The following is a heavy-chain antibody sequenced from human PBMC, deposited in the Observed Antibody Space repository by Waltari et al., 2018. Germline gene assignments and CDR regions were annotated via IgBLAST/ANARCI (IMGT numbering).Heavy chain of an antibody. CDR1: GGSLRDYY. CDR2: IYYTGSP. Sequence: QVQLQESGPGLVKPSETLSLTCTVSGGSLRDYYWSWIRQFPGQGLEWIGYIYYTGSPNYNPSLKSRVTISVDRSRNQFSLKVSSVTAADTAVYYCARGTNPFGYWGQGTLVTVSS. CDR3: ARGTNPFGY. V-gene: IGHV4-59*13. J-gene: IGHJ4*02.